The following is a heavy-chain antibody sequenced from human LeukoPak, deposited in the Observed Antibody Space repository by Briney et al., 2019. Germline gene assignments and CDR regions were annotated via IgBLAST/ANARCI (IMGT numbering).Heavy chain of an antibody. CDR1: GFTFSSYA. J-gene: IGHJ4*02. D-gene: IGHD5-12*01. V-gene: IGHV3-23*01. Sequence: GRSLRLSCAASGFTFSSYAMSWVRQAPGKGLEWVSGISGSGGSTYCADSVKGRFTISRDNSKNTLFLQMNSLRAEDTAVYYCAKFHGYSNWGGPGTLVTVSS. CDR2: ISGSGGST. CDR3: AKFHGYSNW.